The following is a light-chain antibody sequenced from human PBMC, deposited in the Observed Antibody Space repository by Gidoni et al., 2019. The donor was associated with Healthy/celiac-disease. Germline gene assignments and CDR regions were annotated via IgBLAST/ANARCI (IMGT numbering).Light chain of an antibody. CDR2: GAS. Sequence: EIVLPQSPGTLSLSPGERATLSVRASQSVSSSYLAWYQQKPGQAPRLLIDGASSRATGIPDRFSGSGSGTDFTLTISRLEPEDFAVYYCQQYGSSPYTFGQGTKLEIK. CDR1: QSVSSSY. CDR3: QQYGSSPYT. J-gene: IGKJ2*01. V-gene: IGKV3-20*01.